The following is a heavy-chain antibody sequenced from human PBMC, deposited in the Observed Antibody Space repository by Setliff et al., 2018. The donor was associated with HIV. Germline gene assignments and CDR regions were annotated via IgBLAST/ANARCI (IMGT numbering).Heavy chain of an antibody. J-gene: IGHJ6*03. Sequence: GESLRLSCAASGFTFSTYAMHWVRQAPGKGLEWVAVISYDGSNKFYGDSVKGRFTISRDNSKNTLALQMNSLRAEDTALYYCARISGSSFRSYYYYYMDVWGRGTTVTVSS. CDR3: ARISGSSFRSYYYYYMDV. CDR2: ISYDGSNK. V-gene: IGHV3-30*04. D-gene: IGHD1-26*01. CDR1: GFTFSTYA.